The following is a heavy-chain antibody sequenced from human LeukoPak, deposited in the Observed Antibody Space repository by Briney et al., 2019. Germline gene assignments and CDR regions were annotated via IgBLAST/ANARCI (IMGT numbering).Heavy chain of an antibody. Sequence: GGSLRLSCAASGFTFSTYGMHWVRQAPGKGLEWVAVISYDGDNKYYADSVKGRFTISRDNSKNTLYLQMNSLRVEDTAVYSCAKGSGSGSYYGDTFDYWGHGTLVTVPS. J-gene: IGHJ4*01. CDR1: GFTFSTYG. D-gene: IGHD3-10*01. CDR2: ISYDGDNK. CDR3: AKGSGSGSYYGDTFDY. V-gene: IGHV3-30*18.